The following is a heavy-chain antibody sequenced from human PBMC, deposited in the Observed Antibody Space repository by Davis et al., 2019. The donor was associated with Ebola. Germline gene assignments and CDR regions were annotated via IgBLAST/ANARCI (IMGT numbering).Heavy chain of an antibody. J-gene: IGHJ6*02. CDR1: GFTVSSNY. CDR2: IYSGGST. Sequence: GGSLRLSCAASGFTVSSNYMSWVRQAPGKGLEWVSVIYSGGSTYYADSVKGRFTISRGNSKNTLYLQMNSLRAEDTAVYYCAGNYPYYYYGMDVWGQGTTVTVSS. V-gene: IGHV3-66*01. D-gene: IGHD4-11*01. CDR3: AGNYPYYYYGMDV.